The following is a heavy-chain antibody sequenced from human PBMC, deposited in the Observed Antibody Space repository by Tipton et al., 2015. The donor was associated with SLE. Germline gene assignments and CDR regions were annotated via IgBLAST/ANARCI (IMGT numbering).Heavy chain of an antibody. V-gene: IGHV1-2*04. J-gene: IGHJ3*01. CDR3: ARDRINSNGWKANAYDL. CDR2: INPDTGGA. CDR1: GYTFTDYY. D-gene: IGHD4-11*01. Sequence: QLVQSGAEEKKPGASVKVSCKTSGYTFTDYYLHWVRQAPGQGLEYMGWINPDTGGADYAQRFQDWVTMTTDTSISTAYMELSRLTPDDTAVYYCARDRINSNGWKANAYDLWGLGTMVTVSS.